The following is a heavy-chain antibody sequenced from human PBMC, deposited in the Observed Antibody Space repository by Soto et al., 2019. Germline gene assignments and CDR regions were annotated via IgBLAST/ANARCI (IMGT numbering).Heavy chain of an antibody. Sequence: QVQLVQSGTEVKKPGASVKVSCKASGYIFTTYGISWVRQAPGHGLEWMGWISANNGNTYYAQKFQGRVNMNTYTPTRTIYMELRSLRSDDTAVDYCARYLQFCSDSSGYRDVFDIWGQGTMVTVSS. CDR1: GYIFTTYG. V-gene: IGHV1-18*01. J-gene: IGHJ3*02. CDR2: ISANNGNT. CDR3: ARYLQFCSDSSGYRDVFDI. D-gene: IGHD3-22*01.